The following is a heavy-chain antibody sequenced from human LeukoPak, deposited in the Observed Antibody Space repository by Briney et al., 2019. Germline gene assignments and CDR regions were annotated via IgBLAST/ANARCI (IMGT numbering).Heavy chain of an antibody. D-gene: IGHD4-17*01. CDR3: ARASHDYGDYSHFDY. V-gene: IGHV3-7*01. Sequence: GGSLRLSCAAFGFSFSNSWMTWVRQAPGKGLEWVANINEDGSQRYFVDSVKGRFTFSRDNGRNSLFLQMNNLRAEDTAVYYCARASHDYGDYSHFDYWGQGTLVTVSS. CDR1: GFSFSNSW. J-gene: IGHJ4*02. CDR2: INEDGSQR.